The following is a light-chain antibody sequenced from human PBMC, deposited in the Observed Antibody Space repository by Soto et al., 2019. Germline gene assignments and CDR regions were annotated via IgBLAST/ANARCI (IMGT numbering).Light chain of an antibody. CDR1: QGIDNW. V-gene: IGKV1D-16*01. CDR3: QQYETFSGT. J-gene: IGKJ1*01. CDR2: VAS. Sequence: DIQMTQFPPSVSLSVENRATISCRASQGIDNWLAWYQQKPGKAPKLLIYVASNLQSGVPSRFSGSGSGTKFTLTIASQQPDDFATYYCQQYETFSGTFGPGTKV.